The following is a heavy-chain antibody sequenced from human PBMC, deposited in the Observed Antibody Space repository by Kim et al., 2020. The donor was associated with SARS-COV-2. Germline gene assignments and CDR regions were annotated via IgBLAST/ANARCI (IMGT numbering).Heavy chain of an antibody. CDR3: ASSRAVAGPLDAFDI. Sequence: ASVKVSCKASGYTFTSYAIHWVRQAPGQRLEWMGWINAGNGGTKYSQKFQGRVTITRDTSASTAYMELSSLRSEDTTVYYCASSRAVAGPLDAFDIWGQGTMVTVSS. J-gene: IGHJ3*02. CDR1: GYTFTSYA. CDR2: INAGNGGT. D-gene: IGHD6-19*01. V-gene: IGHV1-3*01.